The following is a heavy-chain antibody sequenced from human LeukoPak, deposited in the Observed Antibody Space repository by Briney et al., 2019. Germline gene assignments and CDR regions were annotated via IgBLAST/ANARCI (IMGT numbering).Heavy chain of an antibody. CDR2: IYRSGST. D-gene: IGHD1-26*01. V-gene: IGHV4-61*02. Sequence: SETLSLTCTVSGGSISSSSYYWSWIRQPAGKGLEWIGRIYRSGSTNYNPSLKSRVTMSVDTSKNQFSLKLSSVTAADTAVYYCARAGGSYYGYAFDIWGQGTMVTVSS. J-gene: IGHJ3*02. CDR3: ARAGGSYYGYAFDI. CDR1: GGSISSSSYY.